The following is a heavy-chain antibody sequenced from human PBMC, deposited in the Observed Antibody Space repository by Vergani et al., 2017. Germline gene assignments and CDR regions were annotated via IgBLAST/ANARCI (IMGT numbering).Heavy chain of an antibody. CDR1: ESSFISNE. D-gene: IGHD2-21*01. V-gene: IGHV5-51*01. CDR2: INPIDSKI. J-gene: IGHJ4*02. Sequence: EVTLVQSGAEVKKPGESLKISCKYSESSFISNEIAWVRQMSGKGLQWMGNINPIDSKIAYSPSFQGQAIMSLDKSCTTAYLQWRSLKASDTAIYYCTRHVPGGDCACLHFDHWGKGTQVTVSS. CDR3: TRHVPGGDCACLHFDH.